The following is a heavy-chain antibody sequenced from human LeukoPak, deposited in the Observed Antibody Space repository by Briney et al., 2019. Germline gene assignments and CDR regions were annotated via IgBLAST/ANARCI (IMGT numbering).Heavy chain of an antibody. CDR1: GYTFTSYD. D-gene: IGHD2-2*02. Sequence: ASAKVSCKASGYTFTSYDINWVRQATGQGLEWMGWMNPNSGNTGYAQKFQGRVTITRNTSISTAYMELSSLRSEDTAVYYCARGTRYCSSTSCYRGENWFDPWGQGTLVTVSS. CDR3: ARGTRYCSSTSCYRGENWFDP. J-gene: IGHJ5*02. CDR2: MNPNSGNT. V-gene: IGHV1-8*01.